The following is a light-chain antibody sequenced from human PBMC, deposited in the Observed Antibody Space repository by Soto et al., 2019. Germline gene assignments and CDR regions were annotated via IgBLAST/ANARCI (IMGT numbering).Light chain of an antibody. Sequence: QSALTQPASVSGLPGQSITISCTGTSSDVGGYDYVSWYQQHPGKAPKLMIYDVSSRPSGVSNRFSGSKSGNTASLTISGLQPEDEADYYCSSYTGTSTKLFGGGTQLTVL. CDR2: DVS. J-gene: IGLJ2*01. V-gene: IGLV2-14*03. CDR3: SSYTGTSTKL. CDR1: SSDVGGYDY.